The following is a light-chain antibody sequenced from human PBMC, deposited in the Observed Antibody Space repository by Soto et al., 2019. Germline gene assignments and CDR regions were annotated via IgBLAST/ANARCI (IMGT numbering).Light chain of an antibody. CDR3: QQYYDFPPLI. V-gene: IGKV3-15*01. Sequence: EIVMTQSPATLSVSPGERATLSCRASRNINSNLDWYHQKPGQAPTMLISGASTRAAGIPPSFSGSGSAGVFIPAISRPQCEDFAGYYCQQYYDFPPLIFGGGTNVEIK. CDR2: GAS. J-gene: IGKJ4*01. CDR1: RNINSN.